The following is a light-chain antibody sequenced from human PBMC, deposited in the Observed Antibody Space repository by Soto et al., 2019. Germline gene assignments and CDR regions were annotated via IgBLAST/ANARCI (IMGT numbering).Light chain of an antibody. CDR2: EGS. V-gene: IGLV2-23*03. Sequence: QSALTQPASVSGSPGQSITISCTGTSSDVGSYNLVSWYQQHPGKAPKLMIYEGSKRPSGVSNRFSGSKSGNTASLTISRLQAEDEADYYCCSYAGSSTFRVFGGGTKVTVL. CDR1: SSDVGSYNL. J-gene: IGLJ3*02. CDR3: CSYAGSSTFRV.